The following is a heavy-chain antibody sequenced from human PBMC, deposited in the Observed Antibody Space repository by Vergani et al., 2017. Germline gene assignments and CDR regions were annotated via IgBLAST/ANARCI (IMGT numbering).Heavy chain of an antibody. CDR1: GFTFSSYS. V-gene: IGHV3-21*01. D-gene: IGHD1-1*01. CDR3: ARATGTKRNDAFDI. Sequence: EVQLVESGGGLVKPGGSLRLSCAASGFTFSSYSMNWVRQAPGKGLEWVSSISSSSSYIYYADSVKGRFTISRDNAKNSLYLQMNSLRAEDTAVYYCARATGTKRNDAFDIWGQGTMVTVSS. CDR2: ISSSSSYI. J-gene: IGHJ3*02.